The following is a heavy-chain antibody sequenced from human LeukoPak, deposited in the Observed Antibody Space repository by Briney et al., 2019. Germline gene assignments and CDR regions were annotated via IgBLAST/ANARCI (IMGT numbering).Heavy chain of an antibody. CDR2: IKSKTDGGTT. Sequence: GGSLRLSCAASGFTFSNAWMNWVRQAPGKGLEWVGRIKSKTDGGTTDYAAPVKGRFTISRDNSKNTLYLQMNSLRAEDTAVYYCARDRYSDYGMDVWGQGTTVTVSS. CDR3: ARDRYSDYGMDV. J-gene: IGHJ6*02. V-gene: IGHV3-15*07. D-gene: IGHD2-2*02. CDR1: GFTFSNAW.